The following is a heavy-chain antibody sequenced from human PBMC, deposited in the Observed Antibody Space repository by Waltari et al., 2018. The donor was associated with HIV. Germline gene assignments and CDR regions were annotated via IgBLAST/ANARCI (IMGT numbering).Heavy chain of an antibody. CDR1: HGSIRRYY. CDR2: IYYSGGT. J-gene: IGHJ5*02. V-gene: IGHV4-59*01. Sequence: QVQLQESGPGLVKPSETLSLICTVSHGSIRRYYWSWIRQPPGKGLEWIGHIYYSGGTNYNPSLKSHVTISVDTSKNQFSLRLTSVTAADTAVYYCVRGRQYISSSYFDPWGQGTLVTVSS. CDR3: VRGRQYISSSYFDP. D-gene: IGHD6-19*01.